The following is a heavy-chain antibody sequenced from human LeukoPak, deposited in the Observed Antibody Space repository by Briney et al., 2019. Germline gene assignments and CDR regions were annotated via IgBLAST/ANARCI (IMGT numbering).Heavy chain of an antibody. Sequence: GASVKVSCKASGYTFTSYGISWVRQAPGQGLEWMGWISAYNGNTNYAQKLQGRVTMTTDTSTSTAYMELRSLRSDDTAVYYCARDEPYSSSWYPSPGFDYWGQGTLVTVSS. D-gene: IGHD6-13*01. V-gene: IGHV1-18*01. CDR2: ISAYNGNT. CDR1: GYTFTSYG. J-gene: IGHJ4*02. CDR3: ARDEPYSSSWYPSPGFDY.